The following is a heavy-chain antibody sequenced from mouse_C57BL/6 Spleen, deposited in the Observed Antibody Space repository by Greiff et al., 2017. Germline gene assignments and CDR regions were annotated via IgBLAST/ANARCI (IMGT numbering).Heavy chain of an antibody. D-gene: IGHD3-1*01. J-gene: IGHJ2*01. CDR1: GYTFTSYW. CDR3: ASSAGRDYYFGY. V-gene: IGHV1-64*01. Sequence: QVQLQEPGAELVKPGASVKLSCKASGYTFTSYWMHWVKQRPGQGLEWIGMIHPNSGSTNYNEKFKSKATLTVDKSSSTAYMQLSSLTSEDSAVYYCASSAGRDYYFGYWGQGTTLTVSS. CDR2: IHPNSGST.